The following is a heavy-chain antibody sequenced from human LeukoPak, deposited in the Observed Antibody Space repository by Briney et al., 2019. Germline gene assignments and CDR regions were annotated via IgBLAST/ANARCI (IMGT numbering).Heavy chain of an antibody. V-gene: IGHV6-1*01. J-gene: IGHJ4*02. CDR2: TFYRSKWHN. D-gene: IGHD1-26*01. CDR1: GDSVSSNSAA. CDR3: ARDSWDRGRGFDY. Sequence: SQTLSLTCAISGDSVSSNSAAWNWITQSPSRGLEWLGRTFYRSKWHNDYAVAVKSRVTVTPDTSKNQFSLRVNSVTPEDTAVYYCARDSWDRGRGFDYWGQGALVTVTS.